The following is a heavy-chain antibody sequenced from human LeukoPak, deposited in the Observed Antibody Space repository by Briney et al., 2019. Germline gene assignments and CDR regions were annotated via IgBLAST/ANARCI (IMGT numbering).Heavy chain of an antibody. D-gene: IGHD2-2*01. CDR1: GYTFTSYG. CDR3: ARVQQGYCSSTSCPGWFDP. Sequence: GASVKFSCKASGYTFTSYGISWVRQAPGQGLEWMGWISAYNGNTNYAQKLQGRVTMTTDTSTSTAYMELRSLRSDDTAVYYCARVQQGYCSSTSCPGWFDPWGQGTLVTVSS. J-gene: IGHJ5*02. CDR2: ISAYNGNT. V-gene: IGHV1-18*01.